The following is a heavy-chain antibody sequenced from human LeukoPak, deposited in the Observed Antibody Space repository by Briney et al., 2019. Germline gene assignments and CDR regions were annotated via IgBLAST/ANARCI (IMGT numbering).Heavy chain of an antibody. D-gene: IGHD3-10*01. J-gene: IGHJ3*02. CDR2: ISGSGGST. Sequence: PGGSLRLSCAASGFTFSSYAMSWVRQAPGKGLEWVSAISGSGGSTYYADSVKGRFTISRHNSKNTLYLQMNSLRAEDTAVYYCAKDYYGSGSYFPHDAFDIWGQGTMVTVSS. CDR1: GFTFSSYA. V-gene: IGHV3-23*01. CDR3: AKDYYGSGSYFPHDAFDI.